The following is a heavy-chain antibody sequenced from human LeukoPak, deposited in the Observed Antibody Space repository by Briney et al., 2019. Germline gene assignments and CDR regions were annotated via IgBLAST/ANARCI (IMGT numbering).Heavy chain of an antibody. Sequence: SETLSLTCTVSGGSISSYYWTWIRQPPGKGLDWIGYIYYTGSTNYNPSLKSRLTISVDTSKNQFSLKLSSVTAADTAVYYCARGKTVAIGYWGQGTLVTVSS. J-gene: IGHJ4*02. CDR2: IYYTGST. D-gene: IGHD5-12*01. V-gene: IGHV4-59*12. CDR1: GGSISSYY. CDR3: ARGKTVAIGY.